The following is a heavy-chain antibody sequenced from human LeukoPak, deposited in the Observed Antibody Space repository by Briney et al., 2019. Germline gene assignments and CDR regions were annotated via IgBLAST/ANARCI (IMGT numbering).Heavy chain of an antibody. Sequence: GASVKVSCKASGYTFTSYGISWVRQAPGQGLEWMGWISAYNCNTDYAQKLQGRVTMTTDTSTSTAYMELRSLRSDDTAVYYCARRVYYDSSGYYYDYWGQGTLVTVSS. D-gene: IGHD3-22*01. CDR1: GYTFTSYG. CDR2: ISAYNCNT. CDR3: ARRVYYDSSGYYYDY. J-gene: IGHJ4*02. V-gene: IGHV1-18*01.